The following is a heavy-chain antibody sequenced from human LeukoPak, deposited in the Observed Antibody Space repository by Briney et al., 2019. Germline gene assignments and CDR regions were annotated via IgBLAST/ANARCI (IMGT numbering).Heavy chain of an antibody. CDR3: ARGGWYPESFQH. CDR2: IYYSGST. V-gene: IGHV4-59*01. J-gene: IGHJ1*01. D-gene: IGHD6-19*01. Sequence: KTSETLSLTCTVSGGSISSYYWNWIRQPPGKGLEWIGYIYYSGSTNYNPSLKSRVTISVDTSKNQFSLKLSSVTAADTAVYYCARGGWYPESFQHWDQGALVTVSS. CDR1: GGSISSYY.